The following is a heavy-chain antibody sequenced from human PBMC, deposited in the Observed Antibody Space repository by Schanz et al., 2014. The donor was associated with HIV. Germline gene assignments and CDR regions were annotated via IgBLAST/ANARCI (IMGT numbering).Heavy chain of an antibody. D-gene: IGHD3-22*01. CDR2: SCYDGSKK. CDR3: ARVVVVVADGDWYFDL. Sequence: VQLVESGGGVVQPGRSLRLSCAASGFSFSNYGMHWVRQAPGKGLEWVAVSCYDGSKKYHADSVKGRFTISRDNSKNTLYLQMNNLRDEDTAVYYCARVVVVVADGDWYFDLWGRGTLVTVSS. V-gene: IGHV3-33*01. J-gene: IGHJ2*01. CDR1: GFSFSNYG.